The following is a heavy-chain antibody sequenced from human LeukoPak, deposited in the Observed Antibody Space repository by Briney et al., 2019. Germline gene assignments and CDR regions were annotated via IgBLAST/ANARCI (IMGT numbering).Heavy chain of an antibody. CDR1: RFTFSSYG. Sequence: GGSLRLSCAASRFTFSSYGMHWVRQAPGKGLEWVAVISYDGSNKYYADSVKGRFTVSRDNSKNTLYLQMNSLRAEDTAVYYCAKGYYYDAKAYYFDYWGQGTLVTVSS. CDR2: ISYDGSNK. D-gene: IGHD3-22*01. V-gene: IGHV3-30*18. CDR3: AKGYYYDAKAYYFDY. J-gene: IGHJ4*02.